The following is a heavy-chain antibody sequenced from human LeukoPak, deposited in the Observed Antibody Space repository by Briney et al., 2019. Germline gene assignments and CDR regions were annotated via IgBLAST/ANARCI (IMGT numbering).Heavy chain of an antibody. D-gene: IGHD3-22*01. CDR3: AGPYYYDSSAYYQPFDY. Sequence: SETLSLTCAVYGGSFSGYYWSWIRQPPGKGLEWIGEINHSGSTNYDPSLKSRVTISVDTSKNQFSLKLSSVTAADTAVYYCAGPYYYDSSAYYQPFDYWGQGTLVTVSS. V-gene: IGHV4-34*01. J-gene: IGHJ4*02. CDR1: GGSFSGYY. CDR2: INHSGST.